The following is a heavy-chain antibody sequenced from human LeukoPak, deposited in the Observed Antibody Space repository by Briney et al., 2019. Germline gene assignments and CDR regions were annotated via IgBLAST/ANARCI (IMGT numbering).Heavy chain of an antibody. J-gene: IGHJ4*02. Sequence: GGSLRLSCAASGFTFSTYSMNWVRQAPGKGLEWVSYISSTSSIKYYADSVKGRFTISRDNSKNTLYLQMNSLRAEDTAVYYCARDVGDSSGYLSYWGQGTLVTVSS. V-gene: IGHV3-48*01. D-gene: IGHD3-22*01. CDR2: ISSTSSIK. CDR3: ARDVGDSSGYLSY. CDR1: GFTFSTYS.